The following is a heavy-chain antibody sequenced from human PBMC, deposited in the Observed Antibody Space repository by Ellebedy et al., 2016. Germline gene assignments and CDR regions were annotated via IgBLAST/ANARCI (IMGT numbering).Heavy chain of an antibody. Sequence: GESLKISCAASGFTFSSYAMHWVRQAPGKGLEWVAVISYDRSNKYYADSVKGRFTISRDNSKNTLYLQMNSLRAEDTAVYYCARVTGGPEYYCDYWGQGTLVTVSS. D-gene: IGHD6-6*01. J-gene: IGHJ4*02. V-gene: IGHV3-30*04. CDR3: ARVTGGPEYYCDY. CDR2: ISYDRSNK. CDR1: GFTFSSYA.